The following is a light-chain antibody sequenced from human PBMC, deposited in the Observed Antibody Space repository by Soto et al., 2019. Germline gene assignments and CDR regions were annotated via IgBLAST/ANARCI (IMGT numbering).Light chain of an antibody. Sequence: EIVLTQSPATLSLSPGERATLSCRASQSVSSYLAWYQQKPGQAPRLLIYDASNRATGIPARFSGSGSGTDFTLTIRSLEPEDFAFYYCQQRSNWITFGQGTRLEIK. CDR2: DAS. CDR3: QQRSNWIT. CDR1: QSVSSY. J-gene: IGKJ5*01. V-gene: IGKV3-11*01.